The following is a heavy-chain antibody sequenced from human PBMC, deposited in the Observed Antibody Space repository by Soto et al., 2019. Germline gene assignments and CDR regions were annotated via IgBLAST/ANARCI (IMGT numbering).Heavy chain of an antibody. V-gene: IGHV1-46*01. CDR2: INPSGGST. J-gene: IGHJ6*02. CDR1: GYTFTSYY. CDR3: AREGYRITMIVVVTPGYYGMDV. D-gene: IGHD3-22*01. Sequence: GASVKVSCKASGYTFTSYYMHWVRQAPGRGLEWMGIINPSGGSTSYAQKFQGRVTMTRDTSTSTVYMELSSLRSEDTAVYYCAREGYRITMIVVVTPGYYGMDVWGQGTTVTVSS.